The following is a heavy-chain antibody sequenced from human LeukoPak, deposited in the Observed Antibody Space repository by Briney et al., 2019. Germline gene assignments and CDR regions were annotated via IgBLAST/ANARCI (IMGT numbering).Heavy chain of an antibody. D-gene: IGHD4-17*01. CDR1: GMSLSDYY. Sequence: PSETLSLTCGVSGMSLSDYYWTWIRQSPGKGLEWIGEVSHDGDTNYNPSLKSRVSIPVDTSNDQFSLKLSSVTAADTGVYYCARRALDYDDVAYFYARCSDVWGQGIKVTVS. CDR2: VSHDGDT. CDR3: ARRALDYDDVAYFYARCSDV. V-gene: IGHV4-34*01. J-gene: IGHJ6*02.